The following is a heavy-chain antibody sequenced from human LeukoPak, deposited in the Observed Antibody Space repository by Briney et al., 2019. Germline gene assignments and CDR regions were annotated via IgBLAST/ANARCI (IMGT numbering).Heavy chain of an antibody. CDR2: FDPEDGET. CDR3: VTELRGLRFNNY. CDR1: GYTLTELS. V-gene: IGHV1-24*01. J-gene: IGHJ4*02. D-gene: IGHD3-3*01. Sequence: ASVKVSCKVSGYTLTELSMHWVRQAPGKGLECMGSFDPEDGETIYAQKFQGRVTMTEDTSTDTAYMELSSLRSEDTAVYYCVTELRGLRFNNYWGQGTLVTVSS.